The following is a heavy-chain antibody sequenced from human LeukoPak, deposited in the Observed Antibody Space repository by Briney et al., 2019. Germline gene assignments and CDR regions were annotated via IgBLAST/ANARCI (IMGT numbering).Heavy chain of an antibody. Sequence: SETLSLTCTVSGGSISSSSYYWGWIRQPPEKGLEWIGNIYYSGSTYYNPSLKSRVTISADTSKNQFSLKLNSVTAADTALYYCARDSPYYDSSGRAFDIWGQGTMVTVSS. J-gene: IGHJ3*02. CDR1: GGSISSSSYY. CDR3: ARDSPYYDSSGRAFDI. D-gene: IGHD3-9*01. CDR2: IYYSGST. V-gene: IGHV4-39*07.